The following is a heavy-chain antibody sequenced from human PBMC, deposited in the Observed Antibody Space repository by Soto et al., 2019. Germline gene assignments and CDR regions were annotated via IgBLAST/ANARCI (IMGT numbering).Heavy chain of an antibody. CDR3: ARDRDYDFWSGYYSRWFDP. Sequence: QVQLVQSGAEVKKPGASVKVSCKASGYTFTSYAMHWVRQAPGQRLERMGWINAGNGNTKYSQKFQGRVTITRDTSASTAYMELSSLRSEDTAVYYCARDRDYDFWSGYYSRWFDPWGQGTLVTVSS. V-gene: IGHV1-3*01. J-gene: IGHJ5*02. D-gene: IGHD3-3*01. CDR1: GYTFTSYA. CDR2: INAGNGNT.